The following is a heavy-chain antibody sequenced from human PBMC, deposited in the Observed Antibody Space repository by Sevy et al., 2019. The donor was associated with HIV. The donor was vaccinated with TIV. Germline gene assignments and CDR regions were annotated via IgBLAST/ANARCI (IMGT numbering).Heavy chain of an antibody. D-gene: IGHD4-17*01. Sequence: GGSLRLSCAASGFTLSNAWMSWVRQAPGKGLEWVGRIKSKTDGGTTDYAAPVKGRFTISRDDSKNTLYLQMNSLKTEDTAVYYCTTDPTVTTNYYYGMDVWGQGTTVTVSS. J-gene: IGHJ6*02. V-gene: IGHV3-15*01. CDR1: GFTLSNAW. CDR2: IKSKTDGGTT. CDR3: TTDPTVTTNYYYGMDV.